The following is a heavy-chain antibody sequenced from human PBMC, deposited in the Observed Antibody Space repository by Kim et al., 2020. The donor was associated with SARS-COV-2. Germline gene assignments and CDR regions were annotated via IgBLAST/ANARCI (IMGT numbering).Heavy chain of an antibody. D-gene: IGHD2-2*01. J-gene: IGHJ4*02. CDR3: ARGGIPAHFDY. V-gene: IGHV1-3*01. CDR2: ISAGNGNT. CDR1: GYTFTTYN. Sequence: ASVKVSCKASGYTFTTYNIHWVRQAPGQRLEWMGWISAGNGNTKYSQKFQDRVTITSDTSANTAYMELSSLRFEDTAVYYCARGGIPAHFDYWGQGTLATVSS.